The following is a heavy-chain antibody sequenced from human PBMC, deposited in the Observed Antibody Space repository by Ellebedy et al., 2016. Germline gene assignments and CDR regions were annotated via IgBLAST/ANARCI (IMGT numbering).Heavy chain of an antibody. D-gene: IGHD2-2*01. J-gene: IGHJ5*02. V-gene: IGHV3-30*03. CDR2: ISTDGSNV. CDR3: ARDGSSSFACYARCGFDP. Sequence: GESLKISCAASGFTFSQYGMHWMRQAPGKGLEWVAFISTDGSNVNYADSVKGRFTISRDNSENTLFLQMNSLRTEDTAMYYCARDGSSSFACYARCGFDPWGQGTLVTVSS. CDR1: GFTFSQYG.